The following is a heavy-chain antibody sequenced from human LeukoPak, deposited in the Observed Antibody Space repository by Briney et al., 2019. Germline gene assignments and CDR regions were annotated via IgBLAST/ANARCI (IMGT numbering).Heavy chain of an antibody. Sequence: GGSLRLSCAASGFTFDDYAMHWVRQAPGKGLEWVSGISGNGGSIGYADSVKGRFTISRDNAKNSLYLQMNSLRAEDMALYYCAKSSRRDCSSTSCYDAFDIWGQGTMVTVSS. CDR1: GFTFDDYA. V-gene: IGHV3-9*03. CDR3: AKSSRRDCSSTSCYDAFDI. D-gene: IGHD2-2*01. CDR2: ISGNGGSI. J-gene: IGHJ3*02.